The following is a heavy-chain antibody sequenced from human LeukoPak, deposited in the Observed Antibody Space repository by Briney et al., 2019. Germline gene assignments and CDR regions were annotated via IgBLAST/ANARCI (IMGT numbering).Heavy chain of an antibody. CDR1: GGSISSGSYY. D-gene: IGHD3-3*01. V-gene: IGHV4-61*02. CDR2: IYTSGST. Sequence: PTQTLSLTCTVSGGSISSGSYYWSWIRQPAGKGLEWIGRIYTSGSTNYNPSLKSRVTISVDTSKNQFSLKLSSVTAADTAVYYCARDRYYDFWSGYRYGLGGHYYMDVWGKGTTVTVSS. J-gene: IGHJ6*03. CDR3: ARDRYYDFWSGYRYGLGGHYYMDV.